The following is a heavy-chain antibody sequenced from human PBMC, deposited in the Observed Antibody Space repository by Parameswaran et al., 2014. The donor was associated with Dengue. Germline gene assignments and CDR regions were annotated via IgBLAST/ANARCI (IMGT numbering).Heavy chain of an antibody. CDR2: INPNSGGT. Sequence: WVRQAPGQGLEWMGWINPNSGGTNYAQKFQGRVTMTRDTSISTAYMELSRLRSDDTAVYYCAREDDSSGWYFAYWGQGTLVTVSS. CDR3: AREDDSSGWYFAY. D-gene: IGHD6-19*01. J-gene: IGHJ4*02. V-gene: IGHV1-2*02.